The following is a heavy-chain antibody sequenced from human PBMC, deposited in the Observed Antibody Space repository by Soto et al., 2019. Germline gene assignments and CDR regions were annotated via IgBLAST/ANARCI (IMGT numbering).Heavy chain of an antibody. Sequence: QVQLVQSGAEVKKPGASVKVSCKASGYTFTSYNINWVRLATGQGLEWMGWMNPNSGNTGYAQKFQDRVTMTSDNAISTAYMELSSLSSEDTAGYSCARGRGYCSVQIAYWGQGTRVTVSS. J-gene: IGHJ4*02. CDR1: GYTFTSYN. D-gene: IGHD6-19*01. CDR2: MNPNSGNT. CDR3: ARGRGYCSVQIAY. V-gene: IGHV1-8*01.